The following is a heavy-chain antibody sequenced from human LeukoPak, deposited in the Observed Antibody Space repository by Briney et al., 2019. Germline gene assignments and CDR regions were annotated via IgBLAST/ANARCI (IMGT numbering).Heavy chain of an antibody. Sequence: SVKVSCKASGGTFSSYAISWVRQAPGQGLEWMGGIIPIFGTANYAQKFQGRVTITADESTSTAYMELSSLRSEDTAVYYCARVGYCSGGSCYGLDYWGQGTLVTVSS. CDR2: IIPIFGTA. CDR1: GGTFSSYA. D-gene: IGHD2-15*01. V-gene: IGHV1-69*13. CDR3: ARVGYCSGGSCYGLDY. J-gene: IGHJ4*02.